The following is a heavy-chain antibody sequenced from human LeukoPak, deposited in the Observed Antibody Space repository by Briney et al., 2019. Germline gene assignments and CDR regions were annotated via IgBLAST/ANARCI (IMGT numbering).Heavy chain of an antibody. CDR2: INHSGST. V-gene: IGHV4-34*01. CDR3: ARSRAAAGTGLFDY. Sequence: SETLSLTCAVYGGSFTNNYWSWIRQPPGKGLEWIGEINHSGSTNYNSSLKSRVTISVDTSKNQFSLKLSSVTAADTAVYYCARSRAAAGTGLFDYWGQGTLVTVSS. CDR1: GGSFTNNY. J-gene: IGHJ4*02. D-gene: IGHD6-13*01.